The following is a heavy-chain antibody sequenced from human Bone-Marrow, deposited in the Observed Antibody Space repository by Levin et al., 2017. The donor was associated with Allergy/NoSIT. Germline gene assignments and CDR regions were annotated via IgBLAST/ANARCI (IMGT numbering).Heavy chain of an antibody. J-gene: IGHJ3*01. V-gene: IGHV3-30-3*01. Sequence: GESLKISCAASTVTFTNYSMHWVRQAPGKGLEWVAVISFDGGKKYYGDSVKGRFTISRDNSKNTLYLQMNSLRAEDTAIYYCARVEAFCSGTSCYAMDVWCQGTMVTVSS. CDR1: TVTFTNYS. D-gene: IGHD2-15*01. CDR3: ARVEAFCSGTSCYAMDV. CDR2: ISFDGGKK.